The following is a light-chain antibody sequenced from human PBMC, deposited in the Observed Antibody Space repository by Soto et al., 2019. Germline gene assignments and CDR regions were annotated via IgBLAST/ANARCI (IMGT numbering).Light chain of an antibody. Sequence: PGERVTLSCRASQSVSSSYLTWYQQKPGQAPRLLIYDASNRATGIPARFSGSGSGTDFTLTISSLEPEDFAVYYCQQRGNWPSFGGGTKVDIK. V-gene: IGKV3D-20*02. J-gene: IGKJ4*01. CDR2: DAS. CDR1: QSVSSSY. CDR3: QQRGNWPS.